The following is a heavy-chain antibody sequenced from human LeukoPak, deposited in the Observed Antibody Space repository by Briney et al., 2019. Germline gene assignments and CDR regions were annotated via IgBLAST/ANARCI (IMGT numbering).Heavy chain of an antibody. D-gene: IGHD2-2*01. CDR2: ISGSGGST. J-gene: IGHJ6*02. V-gene: IGHV3-23*01. CDR3: AKVMLYCSSTSCSPGGMDV. Sequence: GGSLRLSCAASGFTFRSYAMSWVRQAPGKGLEWVSAISGSGGSTYYADSVKGRFTISRDNSKNTLYLQMNSLRAEDTAVYYCAKVMLYCSSTSCSPGGMDVWGQGTTVTVSS. CDR1: GFTFRSYA.